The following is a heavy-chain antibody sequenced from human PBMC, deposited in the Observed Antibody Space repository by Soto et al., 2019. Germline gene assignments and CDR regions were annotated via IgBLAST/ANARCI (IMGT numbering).Heavy chain of an antibody. CDR1: GGSISSDNW. CDR2: VFYTGST. D-gene: IGHD6-13*01. V-gene: IGHV4-4*02. Sequence: SETLSLTCAVSGGSISSDNWWTWVRQPPGKGLEWVGEVFYTGSTTYNPSLKSRVTISVDKSKNQFSLKLTSVTAADTAVYYCARVTSSWGLVSYFDYWGQGTLVTVSS. J-gene: IGHJ4*02. CDR3: ARVTSSWGLVSYFDY.